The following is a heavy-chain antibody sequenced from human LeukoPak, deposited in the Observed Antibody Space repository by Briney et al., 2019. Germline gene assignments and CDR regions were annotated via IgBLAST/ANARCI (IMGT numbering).Heavy chain of an antibody. V-gene: IGHV3-48*03. CDR2: ISSSGSNI. CDR3: ARVLVDTAMVIRSHWFDP. D-gene: IGHD5-18*01. CDR1: GFTFSSYE. Sequence: GGSLRLSCAPSGFTFSSYEMNWARQAPGKGLEWVSYISSSGSNIYCADSVKGRFTISRDNAKNSLYLQMNSLRAEDTAVYYCARVLVDTAMVIRSHWFDPWGQGTLVTVSS. J-gene: IGHJ5*02.